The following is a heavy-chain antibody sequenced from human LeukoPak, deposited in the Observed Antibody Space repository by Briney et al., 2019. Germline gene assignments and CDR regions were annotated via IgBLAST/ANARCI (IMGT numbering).Heavy chain of an antibody. CDR1: GFTFSSYE. V-gene: IGHV3-21*01. J-gene: IGHJ3*02. CDR2: ISGSSSYI. CDR3: ASYDDLPRAFDI. D-gene: IGHD3-22*01. Sequence: GGSLRLSCAASGFTFSSYEMNWVRQAPGKGLEWVSSISGSSSYIYYADSVKGRFTISRDNAKNSLYLQMNSLRAEDTAVYYCASYDDLPRAFDIWGQGTMVTVSS.